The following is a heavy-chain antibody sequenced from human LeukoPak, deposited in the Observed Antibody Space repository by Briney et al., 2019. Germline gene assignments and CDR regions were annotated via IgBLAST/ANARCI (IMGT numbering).Heavy chain of an antibody. J-gene: IGHJ4*02. D-gene: IGHD2-15*01. Sequence: PGGSLRLSCAASGFTFSSYGMHWVRQAPGKGLEWVAVISYDGSNKYYADSVKGRFTISRDNSKNTLYLQMNSLRAEDTAVYYCARASRVAAIPDYWGQGTLVTVSS. CDR3: ARASRVAAIPDY. CDR1: GFTFSSYG. V-gene: IGHV3-30*03. CDR2: ISYDGSNK.